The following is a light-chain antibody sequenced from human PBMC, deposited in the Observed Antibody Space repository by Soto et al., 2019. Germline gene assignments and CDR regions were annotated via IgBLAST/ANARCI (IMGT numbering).Light chain of an antibody. CDR3: QSYDNSLSASV. Sequence: QAVVTQPPSVSGAPGQRVTISCTGNSSNIGAGYDVHWYQQLPGTAPKLLIYGNNNRPSGVPDRFSGSKSGTSASLAITGLQAEDEADYYCQSYDNSLSASVFGGGTQLTVL. J-gene: IGLJ7*01. CDR1: SSNIGAGYD. V-gene: IGLV1-40*01. CDR2: GNN.